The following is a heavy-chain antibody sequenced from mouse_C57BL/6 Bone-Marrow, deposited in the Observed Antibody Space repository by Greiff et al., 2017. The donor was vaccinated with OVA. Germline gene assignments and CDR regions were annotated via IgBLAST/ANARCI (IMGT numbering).Heavy chain of an antibody. D-gene: IGHD1-1*01. Sequence: EVHLVESGPELVKPGASVKIPCKASGYTFTDYNMDWVKQSHGKSLEWIGDINPNNGGTIYNQKFKGKATLTVDKSSSTAYMELRSLTSEDTAVYYCARRGTTVVVNYWYFDVWGTGTTVTVSS. V-gene: IGHV1-18*01. CDR3: ARRGTTVVVNYWYFDV. J-gene: IGHJ1*03. CDR1: GYTFTDYN. CDR2: INPNNGGT.